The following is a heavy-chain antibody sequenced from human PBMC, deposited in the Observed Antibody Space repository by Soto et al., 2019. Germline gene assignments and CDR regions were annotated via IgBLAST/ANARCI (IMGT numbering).Heavy chain of an antibody. V-gene: IGHV3-15*07. Sequence: PGGSLRLSCAASGFTFSNAWMNWVRQAPGKGLEWVGRIKSKTDGGTTDYAAPVEGRFTISRDDSKNTLYLQMNSLKTEDTAVYYCTTGERFGELDYGMDVWGQGTTVTVSS. CDR3: TTGERFGELDYGMDV. CDR2: IKSKTDGGTT. D-gene: IGHD3-10*01. CDR1: GFTFSNAW. J-gene: IGHJ6*02.